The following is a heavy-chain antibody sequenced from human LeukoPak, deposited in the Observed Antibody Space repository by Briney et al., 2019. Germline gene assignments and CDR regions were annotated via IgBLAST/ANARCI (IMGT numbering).Heavy chain of an antibody. CDR2: IYYSGST. CDR1: GGSISSYY. CDR3: ARRLTGYDSVTD. V-gene: IGHV4-59*01. D-gene: IGHD2-21*02. Sequence: KPSETLSLTCTVSGGSISSYYWSWIRQPPGKGLEWIGYIYYSGSTNYNPSLRSRVTISLDTSKNQFSLKLSSVTAADTAVYYCARRLTGYDSVTDWGQGTLVTVSS. J-gene: IGHJ4*02.